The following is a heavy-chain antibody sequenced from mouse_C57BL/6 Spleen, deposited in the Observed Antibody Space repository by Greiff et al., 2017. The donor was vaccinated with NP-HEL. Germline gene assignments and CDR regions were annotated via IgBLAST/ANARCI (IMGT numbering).Heavy chain of an antibody. J-gene: IGHJ3*01. CDR2: INPNNGGT. V-gene: IGHV1-22*01. CDR3: ARRGELGPFAY. CDR1: GYTFTDYN. Sequence: EVKLQESGPELVKPGASVKMSCKASGYTFTDYNMHWVKQSHGKSLEWIGYINPNNGGTSYNQKFKGKATLTVNKSSSTAYMELRSLTSEDSAVYYCARRGELGPFAYWGQGTLVTVSA. D-gene: IGHD4-1*01.